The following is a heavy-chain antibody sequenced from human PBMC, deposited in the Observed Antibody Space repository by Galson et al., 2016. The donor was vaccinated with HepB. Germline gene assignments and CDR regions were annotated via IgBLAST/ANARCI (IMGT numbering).Heavy chain of an antibody. CDR3: ARVPDSTGWYGSDF. J-gene: IGHJ4*02. CDR2: ISGGGSYI. Sequence: SLRLSCAASGFTFSSYSMNWVRQAPGQGLEWVSCISGGGSYIYYADSVKGRFTVSRDNAKNSVALQMHSLRAGDTAVYFCARVPDSTGWYGSDFWGQGTLVTVSS. D-gene: IGHD3-22*01. CDR1: GFTFSSYS. V-gene: IGHV3-21*01.